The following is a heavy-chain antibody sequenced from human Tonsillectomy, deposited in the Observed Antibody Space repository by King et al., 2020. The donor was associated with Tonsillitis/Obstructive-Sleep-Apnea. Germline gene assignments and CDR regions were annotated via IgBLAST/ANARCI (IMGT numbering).Heavy chain of an antibody. D-gene: IGHD2-2*01. J-gene: IGHJ3*02. CDR2: IYPADSDT. Sequence: VQLVESGAEVKKPGESLKISCKGSGYSFTTYWIGWVRQMPGKGLEWMGIIYPADSDTRYSPSFQGQVTIPADKSITTAYLQWGSLKASDTAMYYCARLGYWSSTSCYEGAFDIWGQGTMVTVSS. CDR3: ARLGYWSSTSCYEGAFDI. CDR1: GYSFTTYW. V-gene: IGHV5-51*01.